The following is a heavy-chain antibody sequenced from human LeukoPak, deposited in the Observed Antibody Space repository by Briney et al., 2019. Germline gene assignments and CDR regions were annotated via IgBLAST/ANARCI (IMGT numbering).Heavy chain of an antibody. J-gene: IGHJ4*02. CDR1: GFTFSNAW. D-gene: IGHD3-10*01. CDR3: TTLGHYYGSGSYPATYVLDY. Sequence: PGGSLRLSCAASGFTFSNAWMSWVRQAPGKGLEWVGRIKSKTDGGTTDYAAPVKGRFTISRDNSKNTLYLQMNSLKTEDTAVYYCTTLGHYYGSGSYPATYVLDYWGQGTLVTVSS. CDR2: IKSKTDGGTT. V-gene: IGHV3-15*01.